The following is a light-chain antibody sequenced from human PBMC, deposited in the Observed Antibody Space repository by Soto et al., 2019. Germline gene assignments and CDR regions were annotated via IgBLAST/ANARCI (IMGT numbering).Light chain of an antibody. Sequence: QSALTQPASVSGSPGQSITISCTGTSSDVGSYNLVSWYQQHPGKAPKLMIYEVSKRPSGVPDRFSGSKSANTAALTVSGLQAEDEADYYCSSYAGSNNFVVFGGGTKLTVL. CDR1: SSDVGSYNL. CDR3: SSYAGSNNFVV. J-gene: IGLJ2*01. V-gene: IGLV2-8*01. CDR2: EVS.